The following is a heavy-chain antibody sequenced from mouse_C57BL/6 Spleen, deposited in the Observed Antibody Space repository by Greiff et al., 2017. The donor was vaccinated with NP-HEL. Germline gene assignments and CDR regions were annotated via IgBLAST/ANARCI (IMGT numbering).Heavy chain of an antibody. J-gene: IGHJ2*01. Sequence: VQLQQSGAELVRPGASVTLSCKASGYTFTDYEMHWVKQTPVHGLEWIGAIDPETGGTAYNQKVKGKAILTADKSSSTAYMELRSLTSEDSAVYYCTRESITTVDFDYWGQSTTLTVSS. CDR3: TRESITTVDFDY. CDR2: IDPETGGT. V-gene: IGHV1-15*01. D-gene: IGHD1-1*01. CDR1: GYTFTDYE.